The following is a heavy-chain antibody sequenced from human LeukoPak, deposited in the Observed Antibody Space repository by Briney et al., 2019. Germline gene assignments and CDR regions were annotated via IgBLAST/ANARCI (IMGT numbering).Heavy chain of an antibody. J-gene: IGHJ5*02. D-gene: IGHD1-26*01. CDR1: GFTLRSHS. Sequence: PGGSLRLSCAASGFTLRSHSINWVRQAPGKGLEWVSCISASSDKIFYRDSVKGRFTLSRDLAKNSLFLQLNSLRAEDTAVYYCAKDYLVGATVDWFDPWGQGTLVTVSS. V-gene: IGHV3-21*01. CDR2: ISASSDKI. CDR3: AKDYLVGATVDWFDP.